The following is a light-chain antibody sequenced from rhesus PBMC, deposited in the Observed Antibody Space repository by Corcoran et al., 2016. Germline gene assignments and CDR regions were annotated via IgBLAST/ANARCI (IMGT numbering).Light chain of an antibody. J-gene: IGKJ2*01. CDR1: QDISSW. CDR3: LQYSSSPYS. V-gene: IGKV1-22*01. Sequence: DIQMTQSPSSLSASVGDKVTITCRASQDISSWLAWYQQTPGTAPKLLIYKASSLQRGVPSRFSGSGSGTEFTLTISSLQPEDFATYYCLQYSSSPYSFGQGTKVEIK. CDR2: KAS.